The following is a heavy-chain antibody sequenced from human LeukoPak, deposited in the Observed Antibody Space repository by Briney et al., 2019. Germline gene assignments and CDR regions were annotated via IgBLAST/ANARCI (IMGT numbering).Heavy chain of an antibody. V-gene: IGHV4-59*08. CDR3: ARLAAISGSDYPDD. CDR1: GVSISSYY. J-gene: IGHJ4*02. CDR2: IFYSGNS. D-gene: IGHD1-26*01. Sequence: SETLSLTCTVSGVSISSYYWSWIRQPPGKGLEWIGYIFYSGNSIYNPSLRSRVTISADTSKNHFSLRLRSVTAADTAVYYCARLAAISGSDYPDDWGQGTLVTVSS.